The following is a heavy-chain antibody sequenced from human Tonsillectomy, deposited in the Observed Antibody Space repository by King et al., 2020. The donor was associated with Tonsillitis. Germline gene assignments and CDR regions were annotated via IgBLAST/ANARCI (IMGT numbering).Heavy chain of an antibody. D-gene: IGHD1-20*01. V-gene: IGHV3-30*18. CDR2: ISYDGSNK. Sequence: QLVQSGGGVVQPGRSLRLSCAASGFTFSNYGMHWVRQAPGKGLEWGAVISYDGSNKYYADSVKGRFTISRDNSKNTLYLQMNSLRAEDTAVYYCAKPSYNWNDVLDFWGQGTLVTVSS. CDR3: AKPSYNWNDVLDF. J-gene: IGHJ4*02. CDR1: GFTFSNYG.